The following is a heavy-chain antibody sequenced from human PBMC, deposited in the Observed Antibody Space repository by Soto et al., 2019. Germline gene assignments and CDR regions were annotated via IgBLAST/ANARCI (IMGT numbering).Heavy chain of an antibody. Sequence: SDTLSLNCTVSGGSISSSSYYGGWFRQPLGKGLEWIGSIYYSGSPYYNPSLQSRVTISVDTSKNQFSLKLSSVTAADTAVYYCARRLYYDSSGFEGGGMDVWGQGTTVT. CDR3: ARRLYYDSSGFEGGGMDV. V-gene: IGHV4-39*01. CDR2: IYYSGSP. CDR1: GGSISSSSYY. J-gene: IGHJ6*02. D-gene: IGHD3-22*01.